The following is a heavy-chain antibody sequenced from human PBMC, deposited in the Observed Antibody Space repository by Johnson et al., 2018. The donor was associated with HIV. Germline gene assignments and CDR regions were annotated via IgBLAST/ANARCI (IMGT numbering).Heavy chain of an antibody. Sequence: MLLVESGGGLVQPGGSLRLSCAASGFTFNNHWMTWVRQAPGKGLEWVSYISSSGSTIYYADSVKGRFTISMDNAKNSLYLQMNSLEAGDTAVYYCARARVITFGGVIVRVGAFDIWGQGTMVTVSS. CDR2: ISSSGSTI. V-gene: IGHV3-48*04. D-gene: IGHD3-16*02. CDR1: GFTFNNHW. CDR3: ARARVITFGGVIVRVGAFDI. J-gene: IGHJ3*02.